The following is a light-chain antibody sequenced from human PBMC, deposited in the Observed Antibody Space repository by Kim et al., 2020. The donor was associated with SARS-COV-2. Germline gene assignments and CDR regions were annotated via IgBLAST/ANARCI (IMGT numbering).Light chain of an antibody. CDR2: DAS. V-gene: IGKV3-15*01. CDR1: QSVSSS. Sequence: SPGERATRSCRASQSVSSSLAWYQLKPGQAPRLLSFDASTRATGVPARFSGSGSGTEFTLTISSLQSEDFAVYYCQKYNNWPPWTFGQGTKVDIK. CDR3: QKYNNWPPWT. J-gene: IGKJ1*01.